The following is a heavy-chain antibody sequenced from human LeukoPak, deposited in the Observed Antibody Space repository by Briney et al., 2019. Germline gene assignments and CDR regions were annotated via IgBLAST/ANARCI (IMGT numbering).Heavy chain of an antibody. J-gene: IGHJ5*02. V-gene: IGHV1-2*02. CDR2: INPNSGGT. CDR1: GYTFTGYY. CDR3: ARGVAAAANNWFDP. Sequence: ASVKVSCEASGYTFTGYYMHWVRQAPGQGLEWMGWINPNSGGTNYAQKFQGRVTMTRDTSISTAYMELSRLRSDDTAVYYCARGVAAAANNWFDPWGQGTLVTVSS. D-gene: IGHD6-13*01.